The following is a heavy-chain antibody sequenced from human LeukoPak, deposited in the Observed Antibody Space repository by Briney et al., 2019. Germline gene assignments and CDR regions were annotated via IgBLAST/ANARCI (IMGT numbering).Heavy chain of an antibody. D-gene: IGHD3-16*01. J-gene: IGHJ5*02. CDR1: GGSISSYF. CDR3: ARDESNANHNWFDP. V-gene: IGHV4-59*01. Sequence: PSETLSLTCTVSGGSISSYFWTWIRQPPGKGLEWIGYISYSGTTDYNPSLKSRVTISVDTSKNQFSLRLTSVTAADTAVYYCARDESNANHNWFDPWGQGTLVTVSS. CDR2: ISYSGTT.